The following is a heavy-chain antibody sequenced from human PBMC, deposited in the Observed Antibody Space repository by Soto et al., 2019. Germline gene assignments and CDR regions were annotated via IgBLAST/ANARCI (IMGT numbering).Heavy chain of an antibody. Sequence: SETLSLTCAVSGGSISSGGYSWSWIRQPPGKGLEWIGYIYHSGSTYYNPSLKSRVTISVDRSKNQFSLKLSSVTAADTAVYYCASSYNWKPGTFDYWGQGTLVTVSS. D-gene: IGHD1-20*01. CDR3: ASSYNWKPGTFDY. J-gene: IGHJ4*02. CDR2: IYHSGST. CDR1: GGSISSGGYS. V-gene: IGHV4-30-2*01.